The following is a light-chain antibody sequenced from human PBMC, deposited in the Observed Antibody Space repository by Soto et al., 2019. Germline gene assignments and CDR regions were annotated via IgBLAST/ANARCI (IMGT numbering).Light chain of an antibody. V-gene: IGLV1-40*01. CDR1: SYNIGAGYD. J-gene: IGLJ2*01. CDR3: QSYDSSLSGSV. CDR2: TNN. Sequence: QSVLTQPPSVSGAPGQRVTISCTGRSYNIGAGYDVHWYQQLPGTAPKLLISTNNIRPSGVPDRFSGSKSGTSASLAITGLQAEDEADYFCQSYDSSLSGSVFGGGTKLTVL.